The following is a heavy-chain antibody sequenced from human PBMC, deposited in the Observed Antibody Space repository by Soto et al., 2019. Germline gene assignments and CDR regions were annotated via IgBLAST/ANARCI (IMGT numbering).Heavy chain of an antibody. V-gene: IGHV3-30-3*01. CDR3: VRGLGRAVFPDYYYGMDV. D-gene: IGHD6-19*01. Sequence: EGFVKLSCEASGCLCSSYAMHWIRQAPGKGLKWAAVISDDGSNKYYADSVKSLFTISRDNSKNTLFRQMNSLTAEDTAVYYCVRGLGRAVFPDYYYGMDVWGQGTTVPVTS. CDR2: ISDDGSNK. J-gene: IGHJ6*02. CDR1: GCLCSSYA.